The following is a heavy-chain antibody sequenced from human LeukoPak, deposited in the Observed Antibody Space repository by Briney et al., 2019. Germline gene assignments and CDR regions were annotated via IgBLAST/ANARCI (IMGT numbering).Heavy chain of an antibody. Sequence: GGSLRLSCAASGFTFDDYTMHWVRQAPGKGLEWVSLISWDGGSTYYADSVKGRFTISRDNSKNSLYLQMNSLRTEDTALYYCAKEGVPMVRGAELNWGQGTLVTVSS. CDR2: ISWDGGST. J-gene: IGHJ4*02. CDR1: GFTFDDYT. CDR3: AKEGVPMVRGAELN. V-gene: IGHV3-43*01. D-gene: IGHD3-10*01.